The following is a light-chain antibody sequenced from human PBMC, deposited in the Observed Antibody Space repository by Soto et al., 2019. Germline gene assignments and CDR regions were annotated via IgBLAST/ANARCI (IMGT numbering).Light chain of an antibody. V-gene: IGKV1-9*01. CDR2: AAS. CDR3: QQLNSYPRT. Sequence: IQLTPSPSSLSASVGDRVTITCRASQGISSYLAWYQQKPGKAPKLLIYAASTLQSGVPSRFSGSGSGTDFTLTISSLQPEDFATYYCQQLNSYPRTFGPWTKVDIK. CDR1: QGISSY. J-gene: IGKJ3*01.